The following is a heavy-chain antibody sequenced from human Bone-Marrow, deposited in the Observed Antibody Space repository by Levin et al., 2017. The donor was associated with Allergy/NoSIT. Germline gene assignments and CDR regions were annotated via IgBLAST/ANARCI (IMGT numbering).Heavy chain of an antibody. Sequence: GESLKISCTASGFTFSLFGMNWVRQAPGKGLEWVSSIPRSPSHIYYADSVKGRFTISSDNPKTSLYLQMNSLRVEDTAVYDWARERIDGILRSYGMDVWGQGTTVTVSS. V-gene: IGHV3-21*06. D-gene: IGHD3-16*01. CDR1: GFTFSLFG. CDR2: IPRSPSHI. CDR3: ARERIDGILRSYGMDV. J-gene: IGHJ6*02.